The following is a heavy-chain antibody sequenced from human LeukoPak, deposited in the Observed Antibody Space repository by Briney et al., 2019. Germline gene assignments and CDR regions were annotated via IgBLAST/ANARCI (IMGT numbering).Heavy chain of an antibody. J-gene: IGHJ4*02. D-gene: IGHD5-12*01. CDR3: ARINSGYDYVDY. CDR2: ISYDGSNK. CDR1: GFAFNAYS. Sequence: PGGSLRLSCAASGFAFNAYSMHWVRQAPGKGLEWVSLISYDGSNKFYADSVKGRFTISRDNAKNSLYLQMNSLRAEDTAVYYCARINSGYDYVDYWDQGTLVTVSS. V-gene: IGHV3-30*04.